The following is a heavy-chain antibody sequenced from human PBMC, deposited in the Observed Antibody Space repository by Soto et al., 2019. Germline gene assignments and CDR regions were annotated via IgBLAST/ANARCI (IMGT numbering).Heavy chain of an antibody. V-gene: IGHV3-23*01. CDR2: ISGSGSST. CDR3: ARDRGNYYDNSRFEP. J-gene: IGHJ5*02. CDR1: VRTFSNYA. D-gene: IGHD3-22*01. Sequence: PVGSLRLSCASSVRTFSNYAMSCVRHSPGKWLEWVSSISGSGSSTNYADSVKGRFTISRDNSKNTLFLQMDNLRAEDTAIYYCARDRGNYYDNSRFEPLGQGTLVNVSS.